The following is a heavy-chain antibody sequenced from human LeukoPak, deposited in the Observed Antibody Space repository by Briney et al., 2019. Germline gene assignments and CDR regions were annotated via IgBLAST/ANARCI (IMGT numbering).Heavy chain of an antibody. CDR2: IYYSGST. V-gene: IGHV4-59*01. D-gene: IGHD6-6*01. Sequence: SETLSLTCTVSGGSISSYYWSWIRQPPGKGLEWIGYIYYSGSTNYNPSLKSRVTISVDTSKNQFSLKLSSVTAADTAVYYCAKAGGPWSSSSYFDYWGQGTLVTVSS. CDR1: GGSISSYY. CDR3: AKAGGPWSSSSYFDY. J-gene: IGHJ4*02.